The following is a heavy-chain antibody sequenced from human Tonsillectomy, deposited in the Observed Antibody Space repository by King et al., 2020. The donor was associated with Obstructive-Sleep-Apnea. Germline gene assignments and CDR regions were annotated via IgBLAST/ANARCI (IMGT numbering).Heavy chain of an antibody. V-gene: IGHV1-18*01. D-gene: IGHD5-12*01. J-gene: IGHJ6*02. CDR3: AREVAKINLGFYYYGLDV. CDR2: ISAYNGNT. CDR1: GYIFTSFG. Sequence: QLVQSGAEVKKPGASVKVSCEASGYIFTSFGFSWVRQAPGQGLEWMGWISAYNGNTKYAQKFQDRVTMTTDTSTSTGYMELRSLRSDDTAVYYCAREVAKINLGFYYYGLDVWGQGTTVTVSS.